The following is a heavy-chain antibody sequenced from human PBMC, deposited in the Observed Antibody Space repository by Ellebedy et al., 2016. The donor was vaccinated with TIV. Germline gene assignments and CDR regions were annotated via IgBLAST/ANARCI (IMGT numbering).Heavy chain of an antibody. V-gene: IGHV3-11*04. CDR2: ISNGASTI. CDR1: GFTFRDYY. J-gene: IGHJ4*02. CDR3: ARVGDYGDFDD. D-gene: IGHD4-17*01. Sequence: PGGSLRLSCAVSGFTFRDYYMSWIRQAPGKGLEWVSYISNGASTIYYADSVKGRFTISRDNAKNSLFLQMDSLRAEDTAVYYCARVGDYGDFDDWGQGTLVTVSS.